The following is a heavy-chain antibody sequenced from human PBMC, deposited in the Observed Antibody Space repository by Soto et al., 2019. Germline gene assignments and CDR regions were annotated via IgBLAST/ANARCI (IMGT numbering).Heavy chain of an antibody. V-gene: IGHV3-74*01. CDR2: LNHEGTYK. J-gene: IGHJ4*02. Sequence: GGSLRLSCAASGFEFRANWMHWVRQAPGQGLVWVSRLNHEGTYKSYGDSMKGRFTISRDNAKNSLYLEMNSLRAEDTAVYYCARESEDLTSNFDYWGQGTLVTVSS. CDR3: ARESEDLTSNFDY. CDR1: GFEFRANW.